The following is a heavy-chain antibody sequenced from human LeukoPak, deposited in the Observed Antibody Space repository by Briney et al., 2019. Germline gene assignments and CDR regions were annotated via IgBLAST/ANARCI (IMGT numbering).Heavy chain of an antibody. CDR1: GDSISGTTVA. V-gene: IGHV6-1*01. CDR3: TRGPDNLLHGRAFDF. J-gene: IGHJ3*01. CDR2: TLYRSKWLF. D-gene: IGHD5-24*01. Sequence: SQTLSLTCAISGDSISGTTVAWNWVRLSPSRGLEWLGRTLYRSKWLFDYAPSVKGRLIINQDTSKNQFSLQLEPVTPEDTALYYCTRGPDNLLHGRAFDFWGQGTMVTVSS.